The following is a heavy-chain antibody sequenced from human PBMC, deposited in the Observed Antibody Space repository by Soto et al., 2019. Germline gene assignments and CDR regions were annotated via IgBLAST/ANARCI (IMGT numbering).Heavy chain of an antibody. Sequence: GGSLILSCAASGFTFSDYAMHWVRQAPGKGLEWVSYISSSSSAIYYADSVKGRFTISRDNAKNSLYLQMNSLRAEDTATYYCARESHLTRIDYWGQGTLVTVSS. V-gene: IGHV3-48*01. CDR2: ISSSSSAI. CDR3: ARESHLTRIDY. CDR1: GFTFSDYA. J-gene: IGHJ4*02.